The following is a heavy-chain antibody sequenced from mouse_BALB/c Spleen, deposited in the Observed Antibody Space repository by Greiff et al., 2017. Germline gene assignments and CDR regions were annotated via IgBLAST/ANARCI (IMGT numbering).Heavy chain of an antibody. CDR1: GYAFSSYW. CDR3: ARGDGKSYYAMDY. CDR2: IYPGDGDT. D-gene: IGHD2-1*01. Sequence: VMLVESGAELVRPGSSVKISCKASGYAFSSYWMNWVKQRPGQGLEWIGQIYPGDGDTNYNGKFKGKATLTADKSSSTAYMQLSSLTSEDSAVYFCARGDGKSYYAMDYWGQGTSVTVSS. V-gene: IGHV1-80*01. J-gene: IGHJ4*01.